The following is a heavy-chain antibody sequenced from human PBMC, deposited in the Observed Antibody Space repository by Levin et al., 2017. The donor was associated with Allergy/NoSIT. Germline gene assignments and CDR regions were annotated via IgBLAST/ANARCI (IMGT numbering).Heavy chain of an antibody. CDR3: ASRRAAVSSPFHYPDV. J-gene: IGHJ6*02. V-gene: IGHV4-39*02. Sequence: SETLSLNCTVSGDSVSSSSYYWGWIRQTPGKGLEWIGSMHYSGTTYHNPSLKSRVTVSAETSGNYFSLKLSSVTAADTAVYYCASRRAAVSSPFHYPDVWGQGTTVTVSS. CDR1: GDSVSSSSYY. D-gene: IGHD6-25*01. CDR2: MHYSGTT.